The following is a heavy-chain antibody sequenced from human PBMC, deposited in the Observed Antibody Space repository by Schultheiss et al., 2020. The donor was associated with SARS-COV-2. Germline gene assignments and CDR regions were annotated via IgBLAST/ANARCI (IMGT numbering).Heavy chain of an antibody. CDR1: GFTLRSYA. CDR2: ISYDGSNK. Sequence: GGSLRLSCADSGFTLRSYAMRWVRQAPGKGLEWVAVISYDGSNKYYADSVKGRFTISRDNSKNTLYLQMNSLRAEDTAVYYCARALRSSDYYGFFDAFDIWGQGTMVTVSS. D-gene: IGHD3-10*01. J-gene: IGHJ3*02. CDR3: ARALRSSDYYGFFDAFDI. V-gene: IGHV3-30*04.